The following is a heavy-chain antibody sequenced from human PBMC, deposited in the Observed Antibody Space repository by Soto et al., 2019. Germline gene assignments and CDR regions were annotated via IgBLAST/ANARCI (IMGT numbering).Heavy chain of an antibody. V-gene: IGHV1-18*01. CDR3: ARDLAVGLVDY. Sequence: QVQLVQSGAEVKKPGASVKVSCKASGYTFTSYGISWVRQAPGQGLEWMGWISAYNGNKKYAPKLKGRATLTTDTSTSTPYRELRSLRSDDTAVYYCARDLAVGLVDYWGQGSLVTVSS. CDR2: ISAYNGNK. J-gene: IGHJ4*02. D-gene: IGHD6-19*01. CDR1: GYTFTSYG.